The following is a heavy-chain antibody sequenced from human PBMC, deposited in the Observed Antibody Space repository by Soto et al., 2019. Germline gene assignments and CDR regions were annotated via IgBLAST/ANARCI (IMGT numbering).Heavy chain of an antibody. Sequence: PGGSLRLSCAASGFTFSSYGMHWVRQAPGKGLEWVAVIWYDGSNKYYADSVKGRFTISRDNSKNTLYLQMNSLRAEDTAVYYCARRGGRLTTYYYMDVWGKGTTVTVSS. CDR1: GFTFSSYG. CDR2: IWYDGSNK. J-gene: IGHJ6*03. CDR3: ARRGGRLTTYYYMDV. D-gene: IGHD1-26*01. V-gene: IGHV3-33*01.